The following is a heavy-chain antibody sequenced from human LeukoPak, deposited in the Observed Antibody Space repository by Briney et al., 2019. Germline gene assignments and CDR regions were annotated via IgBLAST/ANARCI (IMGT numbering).Heavy chain of an antibody. CDR3: ARGRSNYGDYDYDY. Sequence: SETLSLTCTVSGGSISSSSYYWGWIRQPPGKGLEWIGSIYYSGSTYYNPSLKSRVTISVDTSKNQFSLKLSSVTAADTAVYYCARGRSNYGDYDYDYWGQGTLVTVSS. V-gene: IGHV4-39*07. CDR2: IYYSGST. CDR1: GGSISSSSYY. J-gene: IGHJ4*02. D-gene: IGHD4-17*01.